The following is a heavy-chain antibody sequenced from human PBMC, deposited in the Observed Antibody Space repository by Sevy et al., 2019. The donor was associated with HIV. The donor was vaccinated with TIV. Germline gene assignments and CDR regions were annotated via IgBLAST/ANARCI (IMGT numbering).Heavy chain of an antibody. J-gene: IGHJ6*03. CDR3: AKDYGAYYYMDV. Sequence: GGSLRLSCAASGFTFDDHAMHWVRQAPGKGLEWISLISWNGANIEYADSVKGRFTVSRDNSKNSLYLQMNSLRVVDNALYYCAKDYGAYYYMDVWGKGTTVTVSS. V-gene: IGHV3-43D*04. D-gene: IGHD2-21*01. CDR1: GFTFDDHA. CDR2: ISWNGANI.